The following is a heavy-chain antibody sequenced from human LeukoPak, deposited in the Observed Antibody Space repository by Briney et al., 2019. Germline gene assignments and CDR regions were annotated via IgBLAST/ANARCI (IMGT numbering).Heavy chain of an antibody. CDR3: ARLRRNTDSSGFFYYYDY. CDR1: GFSFSSYS. D-gene: IGHD3-22*01. Sequence: KPGGSLRLSCAASGFSFSSYSFNWVRQAPGKGLEWVSSINTVSSYIYYADSLKGRFTISRDNAKNSVYLQMDSLRAEGSAVYYCARLRRNTDSSGFFYYYDYWGQGTLVTVSS. CDR2: INTVSSYI. V-gene: IGHV3-21*06. J-gene: IGHJ4*02.